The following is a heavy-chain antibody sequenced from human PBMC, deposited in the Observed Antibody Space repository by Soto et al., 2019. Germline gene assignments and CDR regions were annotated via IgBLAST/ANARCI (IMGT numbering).Heavy chain of an antibody. CDR1: GYPFSKYG. Sequence: QLQLVQSGAEVERPGASVRVSCKAYGYPFSKYGISWIRQAPGQGLEWMGWIKPDNGDTNYAQKFQGRVTMTTDTSSNTAYMDLRSLRSDHTAVYYCATSYDSGFDPWGQGTLVSVSS. CDR2: IKPDNGDT. V-gene: IGHV1-18*04. D-gene: IGHD5-12*01. CDR3: ATSYDSGFDP. J-gene: IGHJ5*02.